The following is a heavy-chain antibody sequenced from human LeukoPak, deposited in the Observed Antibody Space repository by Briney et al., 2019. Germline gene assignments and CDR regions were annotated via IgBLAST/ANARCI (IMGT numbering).Heavy chain of an antibody. D-gene: IGHD3-22*01. CDR1: GFTFSSHN. CDR3: AKDQGFDYYDSSGYYLDY. CDR2: ISGRGNYI. Sequence: GGSLRLSCAASGFTFSSHNMNWVRQAPGKGLEWVSSISGRGNYIFYADSVKGRFTISRDSAKNSLSLQMNSLRAEDTAVYYCAKDQGFDYYDSSGYYLDYWGQGTLDTVSS. J-gene: IGHJ4*02. V-gene: IGHV3-21*01.